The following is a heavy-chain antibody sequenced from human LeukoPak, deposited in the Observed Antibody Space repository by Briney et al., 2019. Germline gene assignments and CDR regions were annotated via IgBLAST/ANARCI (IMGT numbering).Heavy chain of an antibody. CDR1: GGSFSGYY. J-gene: IGHJ3*02. CDR2: INHSGST. V-gene: IGHV4-34*01. Sequence: SETLSLTCAVYGGSFSGYYWSWIRQPPGKGLEWIGEINHSGSTNYNPSLRSRVTISVDTSKNQFSLRLSSVTAADTAVYYCASHSSSYYYDSSGYWCAFDIWGQGTMVTVSS. CDR3: ASHSSSYYYDSSGYWCAFDI. D-gene: IGHD3-22*01.